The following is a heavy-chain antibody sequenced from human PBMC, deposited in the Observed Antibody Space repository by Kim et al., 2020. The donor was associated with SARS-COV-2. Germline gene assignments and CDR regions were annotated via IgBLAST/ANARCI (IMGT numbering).Heavy chain of an antibody. CDR3: AKELGVELWFGELTDY. Sequence: GGSLRLSCAASGFTFSSYGMHWVRQAPGKGLEWVAVISYDGSNKYYADSVKGRFTISRDNSKNTLYLQMNSLRAEDTAVYYCAKELGVELWFGELTDYWGQGTLVTVSS. J-gene: IGHJ4*02. CDR1: GFTFSSYG. D-gene: IGHD3-10*01. V-gene: IGHV3-30*18. CDR2: ISYDGSNK.